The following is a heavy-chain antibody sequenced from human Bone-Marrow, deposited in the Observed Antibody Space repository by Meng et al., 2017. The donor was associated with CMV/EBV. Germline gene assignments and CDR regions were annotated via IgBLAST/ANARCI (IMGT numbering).Heavy chain of an antibody. CDR1: GGSISSSSYY. Sequence: SETLSLTCTVSGGSISSSSYYWGWIRQPPGKGREWIGSIYYSGSTYYNPSLKSRVTISVDTSKNQFSLKLSSVTAADTAVYYCARSRLGNGASDYWGQGTLVTVSS. V-gene: IGHV4-39*01. D-gene: IGHD1-26*01. J-gene: IGHJ4*02. CDR3: ARSRLGNGASDY. CDR2: IYYSGST.